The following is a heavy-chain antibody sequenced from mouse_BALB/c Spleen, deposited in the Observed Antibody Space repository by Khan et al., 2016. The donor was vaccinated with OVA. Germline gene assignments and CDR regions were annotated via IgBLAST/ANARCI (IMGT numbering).Heavy chain of an antibody. D-gene: IGHD2-10*01. CDR2: INTYTGEP. CDR1: GYTFTNYG. J-gene: IGHJ4*01. Sequence: QIQLVQSGPELKKPGETVKISCKASGYTFTNYGMNWVLQSPGKALKWMGWINTYTGEPTYADDFKGRFAFSLETSASTAFLQINNLKNEDTATYFCARPPYFSYTLDYWGQGTPGTGAS. V-gene: IGHV9-3-1*01. CDR3: ARPPYFSYTLDY.